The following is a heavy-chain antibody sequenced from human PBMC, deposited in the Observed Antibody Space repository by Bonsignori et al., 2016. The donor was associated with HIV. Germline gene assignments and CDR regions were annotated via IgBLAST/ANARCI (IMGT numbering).Heavy chain of an antibody. Sequence: WVRQAPGQGLEWMGWISAYNGNTNYAQKLQGRVTMTTDTSTSTAYMELRSLRSDDTAVYYCARAVIVVVPAVHYYYYMDVWGKGTTVTVSS. CDR3: ARAVIVVVPAVHYYYYMDV. D-gene: IGHD2-2*01. J-gene: IGHJ6*03. V-gene: IGHV1-18*01. CDR2: ISAYNGNT.